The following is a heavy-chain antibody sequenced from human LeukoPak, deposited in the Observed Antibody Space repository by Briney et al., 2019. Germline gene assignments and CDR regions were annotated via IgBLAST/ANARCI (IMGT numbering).Heavy chain of an antibody. CDR1: GASITSYY. CDR2: FSYSGSA. D-gene: IGHD1-26*01. CDR3: ARRKSLVNAFDI. J-gene: IGHJ3*02. V-gene: IGHV4-59*08. Sequence: KPSETLSLTCTVSGASITSYYWSWIRQPPGKGLEWIGFFSYSGSANYNPSLKSRVTISVDTSKNQFSLSLTSVTAADTAVYYCARRKSLVNAFDIWGQGTMVTVSS.